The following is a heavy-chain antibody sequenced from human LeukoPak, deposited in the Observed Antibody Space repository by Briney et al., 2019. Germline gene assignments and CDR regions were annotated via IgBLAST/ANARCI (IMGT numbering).Heavy chain of an antibody. D-gene: IGHD4-11*01. CDR3: ARRHDYSNYPDY. V-gene: IGHV3-21*01. CDR2: ISSSSSYI. J-gene: IGHJ4*02. Sequence: GESLRLSCAASGFTFSSYSMNRVRQAPGKGLEWVSSISSSSSYIYYADSVKGRFTISRDNAKNSLYLQMNSLRAEDTAVYYCARRHDYSNYPDYWGQGTLVTVSS. CDR1: GFTFSSYS.